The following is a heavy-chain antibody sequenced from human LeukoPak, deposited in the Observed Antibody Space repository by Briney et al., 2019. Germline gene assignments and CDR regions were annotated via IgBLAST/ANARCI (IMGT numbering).Heavy chain of an antibody. J-gene: IGHJ5*02. CDR2: IYTSGST. Sequence: PSETLSLTCTVSGGSISSYYWSWIRQPPGKGLEWICRIYTSGSTNYNPSLKSRVTMSVDTSKNQFSLKLSSVTAADTAVYCCARAQSGTTGTNWFDPWGQGTLVCVSS. CDR1: GGSISSYY. CDR3: ARAQSGTTGTNWFDP. D-gene: IGHD1-1*01. V-gene: IGHV4-4*07.